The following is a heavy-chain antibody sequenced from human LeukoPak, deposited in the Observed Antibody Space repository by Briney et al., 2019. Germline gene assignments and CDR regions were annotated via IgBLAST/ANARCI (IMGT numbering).Heavy chain of an antibody. CDR2: INHSGST. CDR3: AVSAAALFDP. D-gene: IGHD6-13*01. CDR1: GFIFSSYG. V-gene: IGHV4-34*08. J-gene: IGHJ5*02. Sequence: GSLRLSCAASGFIFSSYGMHWIRQPPGKGLEWIGEINHSGSTNYNPSLKSRVTISVDTSKNQFSLKLNSVTAADTAVYYCAVSAAALFDPWGQGTLVTVSS.